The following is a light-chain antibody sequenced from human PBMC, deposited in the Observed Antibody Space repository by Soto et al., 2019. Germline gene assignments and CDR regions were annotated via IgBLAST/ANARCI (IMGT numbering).Light chain of an antibody. CDR2: GAS. CDR1: QNAKSD. Sequence: EIVMTQSPATLSVSPGERATLSCRASQNAKSDLAWYQQKRGQAPRLLIYGASTRATGIPARFSGSGSGTEFTLTISSLQSGDFAVYYCQQYNNWPRTFGQGTKVDIK. J-gene: IGKJ1*01. V-gene: IGKV3-15*01. CDR3: QQYNNWPRT.